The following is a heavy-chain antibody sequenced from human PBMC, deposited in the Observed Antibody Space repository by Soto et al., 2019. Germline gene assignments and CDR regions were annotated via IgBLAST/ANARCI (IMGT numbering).Heavy chain of an antibody. D-gene: IGHD3-10*01. V-gene: IGHV4-59*01. J-gene: IGHJ4*02. CDR1: GGSIRSYY. CDR3: ARGSMVRGPTPFDY. CDR2: VYYSGSA. Sequence: PSETLSLTCNVSGGSIRSYYWNWIRQPPGKTLEWIGDVYYSGSANYNPSLKSRVTMSVDMSRNQFSLKLNSVTAADTAVYYCARGSMVRGPTPFDYWGQGTLVTVSS.